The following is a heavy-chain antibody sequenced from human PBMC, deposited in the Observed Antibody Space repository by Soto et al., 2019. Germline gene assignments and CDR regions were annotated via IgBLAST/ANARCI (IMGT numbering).Heavy chain of an antibody. CDR3: ARGIRGTDIVVVPPAQTYCYYGMDV. CDR1: GYTFTSYD. CDR2: MNPNSGNT. J-gene: IGHJ6*02. V-gene: IGHV1-8*01. D-gene: IGHD2-2*01. Sequence: QVQLVQSGAEVKKPGASVKVSCKASGYTFTSYDINWVRQATGQGLEWMGWMNPNSGNTGYAQKFQDRVTMTRNTSISTAYIELSSLRSEDTAVYYCARGIRGTDIVVVPPAQTYCYYGMDVWGQGTTVTVSS.